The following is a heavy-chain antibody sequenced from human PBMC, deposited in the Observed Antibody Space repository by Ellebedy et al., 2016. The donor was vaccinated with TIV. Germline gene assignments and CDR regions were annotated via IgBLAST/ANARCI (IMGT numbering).Heavy chain of an antibody. CDR1: GYTFTGYY. V-gene: IGHV1-2*02. CDR2: INPNSGGT. J-gene: IGHJ4*02. D-gene: IGHD2-15*01. Sequence: AASVKVSCKASGYTFTGYYMHWVRQAPGQGLEWMGWINPNSGGTNYAQKFQGRVTMTRDTSISTGYMELSRLRSGDTAVYYCAIIGVIAAFDSWGQGTLVTVSS. CDR3: AIIGVIAAFDS.